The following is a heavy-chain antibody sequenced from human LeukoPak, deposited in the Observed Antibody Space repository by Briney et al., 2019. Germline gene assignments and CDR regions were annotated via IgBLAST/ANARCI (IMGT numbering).Heavy chain of an antibody. CDR3: ASGRQLGY. V-gene: IGHV3-7*01. D-gene: IGHD6-13*01. CDR1: GFSFSSYY. Sequence: GGSLRLSCAASGFSFSSYYMTWVRQAPGKGLEWVAYIKEDGSEKNYVDSVKGRFTISRDNAKNSLYLQMNSLRAEDTAVYYCASGRQLGYWGQGTLVTVSS. CDR2: IKEDGSEK. J-gene: IGHJ4*02.